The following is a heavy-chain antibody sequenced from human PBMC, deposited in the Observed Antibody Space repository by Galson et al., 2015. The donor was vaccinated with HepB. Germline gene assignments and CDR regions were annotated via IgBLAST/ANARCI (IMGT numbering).Heavy chain of an antibody. V-gene: IGHV3-23*01. D-gene: IGHD3-22*01. CDR3: AKGYTPDYYDSSGYQFDY. Sequence: SVRLSCAASGFTFSSYAMSWVRQAPGKGLEWVSAISGSGGSTYYADSVKGRFTISRDNSKNTLYLQMNSLSAEDTAVYYCAKGYTPDYYDSSGYQFDYWGQGTLVTVSS. CDR1: GFTFSSYA. CDR2: ISGSGGST. J-gene: IGHJ4*02.